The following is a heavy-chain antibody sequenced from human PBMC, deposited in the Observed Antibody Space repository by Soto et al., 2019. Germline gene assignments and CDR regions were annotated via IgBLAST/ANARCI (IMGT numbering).Heavy chain of an antibody. CDR1: GFKFDDYA. CDR3: AKPRVPSGYSSSSRAYYYYGMDV. J-gene: IGHJ6*02. Sequence: PGGSLRLSCVASGFKFDDYAMHWVRQAPGKGLEWVSGIYWKGATIGYADSVKGRFTISRDNAKNTLYLQMNSLRAEDTAVYYCAKPRVPSGYSSSSRAYYYYGMDVWGQGTTVTVSS. V-gene: IGHV3-9*01. CDR2: IYWKGATI. D-gene: IGHD6-6*01.